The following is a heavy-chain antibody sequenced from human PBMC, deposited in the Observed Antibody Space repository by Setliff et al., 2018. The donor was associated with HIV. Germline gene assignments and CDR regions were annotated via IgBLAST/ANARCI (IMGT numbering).Heavy chain of an antibody. CDR2: VYSNGNT. CDR1: GGSISGHY. Sequence: KPSETLSLTCTVSGGSISGHYWSWIRQTPGKGLEWIGYVYSNGNTDYNPSLKSRVTISVDTSKNQFFLKLSSVTAADTAVYYCVRGYCSSTTCYDDYYYMDVWGKGSTVTVSS. V-gene: IGHV4-59*11. J-gene: IGHJ6*03. CDR3: VRGYCSSTTCYDDYYYMDV. D-gene: IGHD2-2*01.